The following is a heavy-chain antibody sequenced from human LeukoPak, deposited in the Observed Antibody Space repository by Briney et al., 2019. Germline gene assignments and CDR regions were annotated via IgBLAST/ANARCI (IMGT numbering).Heavy chain of an antibody. CDR1: GFTFSIYG. Sequence: GGSLRLSCAASGFTFSIYGMNWVRQAPGKGLEWVAALSSVGGSTYYADSVKGRFTISRDNSKNTLYLQMSRLRAEDKAVYYCAKGGGYNSLNYYYMDVWGEGTTVIISS. CDR2: LSSVGGST. V-gene: IGHV3-23*01. D-gene: IGHD3-22*01. CDR3: AKGGGYNSLNYYYMDV. J-gene: IGHJ6*03.